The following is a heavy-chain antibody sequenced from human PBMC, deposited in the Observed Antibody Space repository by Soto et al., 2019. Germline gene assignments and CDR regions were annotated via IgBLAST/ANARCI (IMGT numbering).Heavy chain of an antibody. CDR3: ERARRAPDPKERPNHYSSGMAV. CDR1: GGSISSYY. J-gene: IGHJ6*02. Sequence: SETLSLTCTVSGGSISSYYWSWIRQPPGKGLEWIGYIYYSGSTNYNPSLKSRVTISVDTSKNQFSLKLSSVTAADTAVYYCERARRAPDPKERPNHYSSGMAVWGQGTTVPVSS. V-gene: IGHV4-59*01. CDR2: IYYSGST.